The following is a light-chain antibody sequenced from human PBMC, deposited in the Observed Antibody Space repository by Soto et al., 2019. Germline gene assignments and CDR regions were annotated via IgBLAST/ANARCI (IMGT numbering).Light chain of an antibody. Sequence: EIVLTQSPATLSLSPGERATLSCRASRSVSTYLAWYQQKPGQAPRLLIYDASKRATGIPVRFSGSGSGTDFTLTITSLEPEDFGVYYCQQRSNWPPTWTFGQGTKVDIK. CDR3: QQRSNWPPTWT. J-gene: IGKJ1*01. CDR2: DAS. V-gene: IGKV3-11*01. CDR1: RSVSTY.